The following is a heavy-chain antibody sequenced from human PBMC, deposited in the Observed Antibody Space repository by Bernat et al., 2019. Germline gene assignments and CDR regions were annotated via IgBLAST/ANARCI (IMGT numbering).Heavy chain of an antibody. V-gene: IGHV3-30*03. CDR1: GFTFSSYG. Sequence: QVQLVESGGGVVQPGRSLRLSCAASGFTFSSYGMHWVRQAPGKGLEWVAVISYDGSNKCYADSVKGRFTISRDNSKNTLYLQMNSLRAEDTAVYYCATPSGGFSSSGWYMESAEYFQHWGQGTLVTVSS. D-gene: IGHD6-19*01. CDR2: ISYDGSNK. J-gene: IGHJ1*01. CDR3: ATPSGGFSSSGWYMESAEYFQH.